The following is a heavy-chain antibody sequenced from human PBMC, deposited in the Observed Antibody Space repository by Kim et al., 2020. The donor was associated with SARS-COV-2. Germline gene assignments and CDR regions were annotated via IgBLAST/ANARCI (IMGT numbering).Heavy chain of an antibody. D-gene: IGHD3-9*01. CDR2: IYYSGST. V-gene: IGHV4-39*07. Sequence: SETLSLTCTVSGGSISSSSYYWGWIRQPPGKGLEWIGSIYYSGSTYYNPSLKSRVTISVDTSKNQFSLKLSTVTAADTAVYYCARAYYDILRRGAFDLWGRGTLVTVSS. CDR3: ARAYYDILRRGAFDL. CDR1: GGSISSSSYY. J-gene: IGHJ2*01.